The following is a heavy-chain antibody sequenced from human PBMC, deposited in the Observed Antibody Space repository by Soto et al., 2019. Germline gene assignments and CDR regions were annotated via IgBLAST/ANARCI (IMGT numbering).Heavy chain of an antibody. CDR3: AKDKRYCSGGSCYTRSAFDI. V-gene: IGHV3-9*01. CDR2: ISWNSGSI. D-gene: IGHD2-15*01. CDR1: GFTFDDYA. Sequence: EVQLVESGGGWVQPGRSLRLSCAASGFTFDDYAMPGVRQAQGKGREWASGISWNSGSIGYADSVKGRFTISRDNAKNSLYLQMNSLRAEDTALYYCAKDKRYCSGGSCYTRSAFDIWGQGTMVTVSS. J-gene: IGHJ3*02.